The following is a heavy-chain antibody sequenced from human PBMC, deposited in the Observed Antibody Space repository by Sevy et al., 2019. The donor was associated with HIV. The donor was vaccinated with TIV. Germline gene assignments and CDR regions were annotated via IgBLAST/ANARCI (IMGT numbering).Heavy chain of an antibody. J-gene: IGHJ4*02. CDR1: GFAFYDYS. Sequence: GGSLRLSCAASGFAFYDYSMSWIRQAPGKGLGWVATLSFGCGKINYEDSVKGRFTISRDNSKNSFYLQMDNLRVEDTALYYCAREGCTRPHDYWGQGTRVTVSS. CDR2: LSFGCGKI. V-gene: IGHV3-23*01. D-gene: IGHD2-8*01. CDR3: AREGCTRPHDY.